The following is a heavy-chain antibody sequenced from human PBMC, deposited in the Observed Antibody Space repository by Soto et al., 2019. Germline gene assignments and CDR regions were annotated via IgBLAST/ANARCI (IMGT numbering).Heavy chain of an antibody. V-gene: IGHV1-3*05. CDR3: ARGKYSGSYPYYFDY. D-gene: IGHD1-26*01. J-gene: IGHJ4*02. CDR1: GYTFTSYA. Sequence: QVQLVQSGAEEKKPGASVKVSCKASGYTFTSYAMHWVRQAPGQRLEWMGWINAGNGNTKYSQKFQGRVTITRDTSASTAYMELSSLRPEDTAVYYCARGKYSGSYPYYFDYWGQGTLVTVSS. CDR2: INAGNGNT.